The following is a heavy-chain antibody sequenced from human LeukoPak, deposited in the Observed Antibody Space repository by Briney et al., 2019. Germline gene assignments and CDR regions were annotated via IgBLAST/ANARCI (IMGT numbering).Heavy chain of an antibody. CDR3: ARGPRAPPQYYDFWSGYYRTGHYFDY. V-gene: IGHV4-4*02. Sequence: SETLSLTCAVSGGSISSSNWWSWVRQPPGKGLEWIGEIYHSGSTNYNPSLKSRVTISVDKSKNQFSLKLSSVTAADTAVYYCARGPRAPPQYYDFWSGYYRTGHYFDYWGQGTLVTVSS. CDR1: GGSISSSNW. CDR2: IYHSGST. J-gene: IGHJ4*02. D-gene: IGHD3-3*01.